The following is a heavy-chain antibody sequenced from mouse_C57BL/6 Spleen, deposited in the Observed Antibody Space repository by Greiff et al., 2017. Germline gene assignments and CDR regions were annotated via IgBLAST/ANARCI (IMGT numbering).Heavy chain of an antibody. J-gene: IGHJ3*01. V-gene: IGHV1-22*01. Sequence: EVQLQQSGAELARPGASVKLSCKASGYTFTSYGISWVKQSHGKSLEWIGYINPNNGGTSYNQKFKGKATLTVNKSSSTAYMELRSLTSEDSAVYYCARWGWGNYVFAYWGQGTLVTVSA. D-gene: IGHD2-1*01. CDR1: GYTFTSYG. CDR3: ARWGWGNYVFAY. CDR2: INPNNGGT.